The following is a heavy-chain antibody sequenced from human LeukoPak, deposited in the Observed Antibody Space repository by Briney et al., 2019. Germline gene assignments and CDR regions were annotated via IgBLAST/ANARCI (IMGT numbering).Heavy chain of an antibody. CDR1: GGTFSSYA. CDR3: ARGTYYYDSSGYYGLDAFDI. D-gene: IGHD3-22*01. V-gene: IGHV1-69*04. Sequence: SVKVSCKASGGTFSSYAISWVRQAPGQGLEWMGRIIPLLGIANYAQKFQGGVTITADKSTSTAYMELSSLRSEDTAVYYCARGTYYYDSSGYYGLDAFDIWGQGTMVTVSS. CDR2: IIPLLGIA. J-gene: IGHJ3*02.